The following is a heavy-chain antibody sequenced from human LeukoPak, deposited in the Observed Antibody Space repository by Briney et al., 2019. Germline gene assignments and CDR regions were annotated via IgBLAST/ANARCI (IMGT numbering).Heavy chain of an antibody. CDR2: IYYSGST. V-gene: IGHV4-59*01. J-gene: IGHJ4*02. Sequence: SETLSLTCAVYGGSFSGYYWSWIRQPPGKGLEWIGYIYYSGSTNYNPSLKSRATISVDTSKNQFSLKLSSVTAADTAVYYCAGRGYSGYDEGSDYWGQGTLVTVSS. D-gene: IGHD5-12*01. CDR3: AGRGYSGYDEGSDY. CDR1: GGSFSGYY.